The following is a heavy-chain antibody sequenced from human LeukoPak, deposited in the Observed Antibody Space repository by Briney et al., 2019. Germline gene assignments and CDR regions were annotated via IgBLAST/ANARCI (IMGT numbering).Heavy chain of an antibody. V-gene: IGHV4-59*01. CDR1: GGSINSYY. CDR2: VYYNGNI. J-gene: IGHJ6*02. Sequence: SETLSLTCTVSGGSINSYYWSWIRQPPGKGLEWIGYVYYNGNINYNPSFKSRVTISVDTSKNQFSLKQSSVTAADTAVYYCARDGGSSWSHQYGLDVWGQGTTVTVSS. D-gene: IGHD6-13*01. CDR3: ARDGGSSWSHQYGLDV.